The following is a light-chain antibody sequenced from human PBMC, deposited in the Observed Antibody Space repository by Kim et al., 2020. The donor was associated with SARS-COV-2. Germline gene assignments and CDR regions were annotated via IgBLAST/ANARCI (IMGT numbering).Light chain of an antibody. CDR1: VIGSTS. V-gene: IGLV3-21*04. CDR2: YDS. Sequence: APGQTAPITCGGDVIGSTSVHWPQHRPGRAPLLVMYYDSDRPSGIPERFSGSNSGNTATLSISRVEAGDEADYYCQVWDSNSDHPVFGGGTQLTVL. CDR3: QVWDSNSDHPV. J-gene: IGLJ2*01.